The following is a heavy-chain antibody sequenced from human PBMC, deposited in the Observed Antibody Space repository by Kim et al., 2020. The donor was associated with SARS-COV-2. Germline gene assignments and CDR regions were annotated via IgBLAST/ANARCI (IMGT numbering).Heavy chain of an antibody. D-gene: IGHD4-17*01. Sequence: GGSLRLSCAASGFTFSNYAMSWVRQAPGKGLEWVSTISDSGGNTYYADSVKGRFTISRDNSKNTLHLQMNSLRAEDTAVYYCANVDYPGRSYYYYGMDVWGQGTTVTVSS. CDR2: ISDSGGNT. J-gene: IGHJ6*02. CDR3: ANVDYPGRSYYYYGMDV. CDR1: GFTFSNYA. V-gene: IGHV3-23*01.